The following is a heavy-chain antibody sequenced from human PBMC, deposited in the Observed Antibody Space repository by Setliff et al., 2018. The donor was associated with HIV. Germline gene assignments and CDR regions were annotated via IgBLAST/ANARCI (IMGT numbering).Heavy chain of an antibody. V-gene: IGHV4-59*01. Sequence: PSETLSLTCTVSGGSIRSYYWSWIRQPPGKGLEWLGHAHYSGSNKNNPSLRSRISIAVDTSKNQVSLKLSSVTAADTAVYYCARVGYNDDSGYPYNWFDPWGQGTLVTVSS. J-gene: IGHJ5*02. CDR2: AHYSGSN. CDR3: ARVGYNDDSGYPYNWFDP. D-gene: IGHD3-22*01. CDR1: GGSIRSYY.